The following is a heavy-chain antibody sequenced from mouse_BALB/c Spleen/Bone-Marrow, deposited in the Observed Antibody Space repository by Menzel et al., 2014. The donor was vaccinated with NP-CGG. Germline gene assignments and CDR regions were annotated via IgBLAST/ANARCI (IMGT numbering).Heavy chain of an antibody. CDR2: ISSGGSYT. CDR3: ARDSSGYFDY. V-gene: IGHV5-9-4*01. J-gene: IGHJ2*01. CDR1: GFTFSYYG. D-gene: IGHD3-1*01. Sequence: DVKLVESGGGLVKPGGSLKLSCAASGFTFSYYGMSWVRQSPEKRLEWVAEISSGGSYTYYPDTVTGRFTISRDNAKNTLLLEMSSPRSEDTAMYYCARDSSGYFDYWGQGTTLTVSS.